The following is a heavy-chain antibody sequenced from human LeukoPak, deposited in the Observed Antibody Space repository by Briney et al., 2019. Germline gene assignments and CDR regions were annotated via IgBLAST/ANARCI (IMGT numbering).Heavy chain of an antibody. V-gene: IGHV1-8*01. Sequence: ASVKVFCKASGYTFTSYDINWVRQATGQGLEWMGWMNPNSGNTGYAQKFQGRVTMTRNTSISTAYMELSSLRSEDTAVYYCARGRIQLWLWVGRFGWFDPWGQGTLVTVSS. CDR2: MNPNSGNT. D-gene: IGHD5-18*01. J-gene: IGHJ5*02. CDR1: GYTFTSYD. CDR3: ARGRIQLWLWVGRFGWFDP.